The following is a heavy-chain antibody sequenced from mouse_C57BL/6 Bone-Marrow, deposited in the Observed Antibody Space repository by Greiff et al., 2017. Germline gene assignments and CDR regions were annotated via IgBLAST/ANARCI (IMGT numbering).Heavy chain of an antibody. J-gene: IGHJ4*01. V-gene: IGHV14-4*01. CDR3: TTDLLWLRRGYYYAMDY. D-gene: IGHD2-2*01. CDR1: GFNIKDDY. CDR2: IDPENGDT. Sequence: VQLKESGAELVRPGASVKLSCTASGFNIKDDYMHWVKQRPEQGLEWIGWIDPENGDTEYASKFQGKATITADTSSNTAYLQLSSLTSEDTAVYYCTTDLLWLRRGYYYAMDYWGQGTSGTVSS.